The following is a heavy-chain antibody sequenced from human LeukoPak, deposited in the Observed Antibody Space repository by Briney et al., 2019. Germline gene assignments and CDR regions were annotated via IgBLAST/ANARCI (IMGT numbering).Heavy chain of an antibody. V-gene: IGHV4-34*01. D-gene: IGHD2-2*01. J-gene: IGHJ6*02. CDR3: ARERCSSTSCYAKYYYYGMDV. CDR1: GGSFSGYY. CDR2: INHSGST. Sequence: PSGTLSLTCAVYGGSFSGYYWSWIRQPPGKGLEWIGEINHSGSTNYNPSLKSRVTISVDTSKNQFSLKLSSVTAADTAVYYCARERCSSTSCYAKYYYYGMDVWGQGTTVTVSS.